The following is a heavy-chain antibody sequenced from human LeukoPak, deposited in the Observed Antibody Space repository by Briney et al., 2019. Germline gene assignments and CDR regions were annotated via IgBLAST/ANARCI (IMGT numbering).Heavy chain of an antibody. CDR3: ARDRGYSTFDY. CDR1: GFTFSNFA. V-gene: IGHV3-64*01. CDR2: ISSNGGST. J-gene: IGHJ4*02. D-gene: IGHD4-23*01. Sequence: GGSLRLSCAATGFTFSNFAMYWVRQAPGKGLEYVSAISSNGGSTNYASAVKGRFTISRDNSKSTLYLQMGSLRAEDMAVYYCARDRGYSTFDYWGQGTLVTVSS.